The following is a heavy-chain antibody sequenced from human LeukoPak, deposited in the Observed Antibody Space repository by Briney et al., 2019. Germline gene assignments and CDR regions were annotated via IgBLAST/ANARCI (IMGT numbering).Heavy chain of an antibody. D-gene: IGHD3-22*01. V-gene: IGHV3-23*01. J-gene: IGHJ4*02. CDR3: AKPVVGGTAPDY. Sequence: TGGSLRLSCAASRFTFNNYAMSWVRQAPGKGLEWVSVITLSGGSTYYADSVKGRFTISRDNSKSTLYLQMSSLRAEDTAVYHCAKPVVGGTAPDYWGQGTLVTVSS. CDR1: RFTFNNYA. CDR2: ITLSGGST.